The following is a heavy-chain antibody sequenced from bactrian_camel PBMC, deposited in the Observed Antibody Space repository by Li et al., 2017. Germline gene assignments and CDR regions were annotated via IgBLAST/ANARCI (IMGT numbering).Heavy chain of an antibody. J-gene: IGHJ4*01. V-gene: IGHV3S1*01. Sequence: HVQLVESGGGKVETGGSLTISCSYSEYSSSYCLAWFRQPPGKEREEVAVLDEDGRPTYADSVKGRFTISRDNAKNTLYLQLNSLKTEDTAMYYCAKDSPRGQWTLIATILDEYNYWGQGTQVTVS. D-gene: IGHD4*01. CDR3: AKDSPRGQWTLIATILDEYNY. CDR1: EYSSSYC. CDR2: LDEDGRPT.